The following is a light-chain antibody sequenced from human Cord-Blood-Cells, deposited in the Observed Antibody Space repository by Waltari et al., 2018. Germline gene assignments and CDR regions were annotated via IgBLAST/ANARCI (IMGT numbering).Light chain of an antibody. Sequence: DIVMTQSPDSLAVSLGERATIHCKSSRSVLYSSNNKNYLAWYQQKPGQPPKLLIYWASTRESGVPDRFSGSGSGTDFTLTISSLQAEDVAVYYCQQYYSTPRVFGPGTKVDIK. V-gene: IGKV4-1*01. CDR3: QQYYSTPRV. CDR2: WAS. J-gene: IGKJ3*01. CDR1: RSVLYSSNNKNY.